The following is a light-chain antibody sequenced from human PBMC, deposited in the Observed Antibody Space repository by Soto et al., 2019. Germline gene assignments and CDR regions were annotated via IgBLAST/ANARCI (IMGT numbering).Light chain of an antibody. V-gene: IGKV3-15*01. CDR2: GAS. CDR3: KQYNKWPLT. CDR1: QSVSID. Sequence: EIVLTQSPGTLTLSPGERATLSCRASQSVSIDLAWYQQTPGQAPRLLIYGASTRATGVPPTFSGSASGTEFTLTIRSLQSEDFTVYYCKQYNKWPLTFGQGTKVDIK. J-gene: IGKJ1*01.